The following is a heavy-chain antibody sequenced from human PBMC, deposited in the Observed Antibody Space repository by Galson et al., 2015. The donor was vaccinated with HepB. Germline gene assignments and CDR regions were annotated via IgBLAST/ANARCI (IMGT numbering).Heavy chain of an antibody. V-gene: IGHV1-69*13. J-gene: IGHJ4*02. CDR1: GDSFSTNG. Sequence: SVKVSCKASGDSFSTNGINWVRQAPGQGLEWMGGVIPILGTVNYAQKFQDKVSVTADESTSTAYMELSNLRSEDAAFYYCLITDYNNYALDYWGQGTPVTVSS. D-gene: IGHD4-11*01. CDR2: VIPILGTV. CDR3: LITDYNNYALDY.